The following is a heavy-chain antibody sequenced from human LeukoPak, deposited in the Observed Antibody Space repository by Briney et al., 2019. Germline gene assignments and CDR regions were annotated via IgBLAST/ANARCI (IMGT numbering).Heavy chain of an antibody. V-gene: IGHV3-7*01. D-gene: IGHD2-2*02. J-gene: IGHJ6*02. Sequence: GGSLRLSCAASGFTFSSYWMSWVRQAPGEGLEGVANIKQDGSEKYYVDSVKGRFTISRDNAKNSLYLQMNSLRAEDTAVYYCARDPGIVVVPAAIGGYYYYGMDVWGQGTTVTVSS. CDR1: GFTFSSYW. CDR2: IKQDGSEK. CDR3: ARDPGIVVVPAAIGGYYYYGMDV.